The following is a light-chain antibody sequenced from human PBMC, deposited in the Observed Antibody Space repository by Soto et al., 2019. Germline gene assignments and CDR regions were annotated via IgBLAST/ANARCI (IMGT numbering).Light chain of an antibody. CDR1: QSVSSTY. Sequence: TQSPGTLSLSPGETATLSCRASQSVSSTYLAWYQQKPGKAPKLLIYAASTLQSGVPSRFSGSGSGTDFTLTISCLQSEDFATYYCQQYYSYPLTFGGGTKVEIK. J-gene: IGKJ4*01. V-gene: IGKV1-8*01. CDR2: AAS. CDR3: QQYYSYPLT.